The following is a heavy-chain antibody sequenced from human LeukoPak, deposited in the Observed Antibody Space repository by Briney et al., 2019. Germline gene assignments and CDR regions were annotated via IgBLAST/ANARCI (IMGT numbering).Heavy chain of an antibody. V-gene: IGHV4-34*01. CDR3: ASHKMGHIVVVSVGFDY. J-gene: IGHJ4*02. CDR1: GGSFSDYY. Sequence: PSETLSLTCAVYGGSFSDYYWSWFRQPPGKGLEWIGEINHSGSTNYNPSLKSRVTISVDTSKSQFSLKVTSVTAADTAVYYCASHKMGHIVVVSVGFDYWGQGRLVTVSS. D-gene: IGHD2-2*01. CDR2: INHSGST.